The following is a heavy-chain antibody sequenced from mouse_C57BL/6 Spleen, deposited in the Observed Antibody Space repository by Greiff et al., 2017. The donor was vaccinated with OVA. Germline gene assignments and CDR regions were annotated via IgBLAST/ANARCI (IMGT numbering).Heavy chain of an antibody. CDR2: ISSGSSTI. CDR3: ARRSNYMVDY. J-gene: IGHJ2*01. D-gene: IGHD2-5*01. Sequence: EVMLVESGGGLVKPGGSLKLSCAASGFTFSDYGMHWVRQAPEKGLEWVAYISSGSSTIYYADTVKGRFTISRDNAKNTLFLQMTSLRSEDTAMYYCARRSNYMVDYWGQGTTLTVSS. V-gene: IGHV5-17*01. CDR1: GFTFSDYG.